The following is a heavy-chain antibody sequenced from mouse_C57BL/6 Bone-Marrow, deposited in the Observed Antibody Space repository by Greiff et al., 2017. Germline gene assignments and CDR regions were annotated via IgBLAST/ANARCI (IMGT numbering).Heavy chain of an antibody. J-gene: IGHJ4*01. D-gene: IGHD1-1*01. CDR1: GYTFTGYW. V-gene: IGHV1-9*01. Sequence: LQQSGAELMKPGASVKLSCKATGYTFTGYWIEWVKQRPGHGLEWIGEILPGSGSTNYNEKFKGKATFTADTSSNTAYMQLSSLTTEDSAIYYCSRWGCNYGSSPLAMDYWGQGTSVTGSS. CDR3: SRWGCNYGSSPLAMDY. CDR2: ILPGSGST.